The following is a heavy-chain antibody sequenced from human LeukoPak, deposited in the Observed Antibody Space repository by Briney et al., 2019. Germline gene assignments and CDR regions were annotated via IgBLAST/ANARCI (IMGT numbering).Heavy chain of an antibody. D-gene: IGHD1-26*01. J-gene: IGHJ4*02. CDR1: GGSISSGGYY. CDR3: ARDGRGDGGSYRDSCFDY. V-gene: IGHV4-31*03. CDR2: IYYSGST. Sequence: SQTLSLTCTVSGGSISSGGYYWSWIRQHPGKGLEWIGYIYYSGSTYYNPSLKSRVTIPVDTSKNQFSLKLSSVTAADTAVYYCARDGRGDGGSYRDSCFDYWGQGTLVTVSS.